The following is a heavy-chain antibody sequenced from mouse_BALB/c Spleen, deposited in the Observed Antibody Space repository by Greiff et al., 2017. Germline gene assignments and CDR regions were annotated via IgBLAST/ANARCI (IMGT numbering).Heavy chain of an antibody. CDR3: ARRGTTIGTTKSYYFDY. J-gene: IGHJ2*01. CDR1: GFTFSSYA. CDR2: ISSGGSYT. Sequence: EVQLQESGGGLVKPGGSLKLSCAASGFTFSSYAMSWVRQTPEKRLEWVATISSGGSYTYYPDSVKGRFTISRDNAKNTLYLQMSSLRSEDTAMYYCARRGTTIGTTKSYYFDYWGQGTTLTVSS. V-gene: IGHV5-9-3*01. D-gene: IGHD2-14*01.